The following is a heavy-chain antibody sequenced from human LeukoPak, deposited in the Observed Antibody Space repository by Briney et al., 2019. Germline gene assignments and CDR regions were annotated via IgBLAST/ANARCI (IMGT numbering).Heavy chain of an antibody. V-gene: IGHV1-46*01. CDR2: INPSGGST. CDR3: ARDSSGYYSLDY. CDR1: GYTFTSYY. J-gene: IGHJ4*02. Sequence: ASVKVSCKASGYTFTSYYMHWVRQAPGQGLEWMGIINPSGGSTSYAQKFQGRATMTRDTSTSTVYMELSSLRSEDTAVYYCARDSSGYYSLDYWGQGTLVTVSS. D-gene: IGHD3-22*01.